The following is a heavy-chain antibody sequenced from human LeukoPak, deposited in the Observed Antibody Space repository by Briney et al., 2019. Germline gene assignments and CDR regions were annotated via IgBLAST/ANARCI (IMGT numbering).Heavy chain of an antibody. Sequence: PSETLSLTCTVSGGSISSSSYYWGWIRQPPGKGLEWIGSIYYSGSTYYNPSLKSRVTISVDTSKNQFSLKLYSVTAADTAVYYCAGGGHWLVFDYWGQGTLVTVSS. CDR2: IYYSGST. CDR3: AGGGHWLVFDY. CDR1: GGSISSSSYY. J-gene: IGHJ4*02. D-gene: IGHD6-19*01. V-gene: IGHV4-39*07.